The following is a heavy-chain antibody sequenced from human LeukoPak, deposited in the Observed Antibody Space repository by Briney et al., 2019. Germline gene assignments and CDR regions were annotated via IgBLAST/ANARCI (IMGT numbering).Heavy chain of an antibody. CDR2: ISGDGGSK. CDR1: GFTFSNYA. Sequence: PGGSLTLSCAASGFTFSNYAMSWVRQAPGKGREWVSLISGDGGSKYYADSVKGRFTISRENSKTSLYLQMNSLRTEDTALYYCAKGIAAAGYFDYWGQGTLVTVSS. CDR3: AKGIAAAGYFDY. V-gene: IGHV3-43*02. J-gene: IGHJ4*02. D-gene: IGHD6-13*01.